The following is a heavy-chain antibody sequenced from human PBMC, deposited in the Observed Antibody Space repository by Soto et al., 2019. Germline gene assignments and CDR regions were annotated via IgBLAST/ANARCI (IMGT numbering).Heavy chain of an antibody. J-gene: IGHJ4*02. CDR1: GFTFSNSW. CDR3: VKVLARGVGVPRFYFDS. Sequence: SLRLSCAASGFTFSNSWMHWVRQVSGKGLEWVSRINADGTSTSYADSVKGRFTISRDNAKNTLYLHVNSLRAEDTAVYYCVKVLARGVGVPRFYFDSWGQGALVTVSS. D-gene: IGHD2-2*01. CDR2: INADGTST. V-gene: IGHV3-74*01.